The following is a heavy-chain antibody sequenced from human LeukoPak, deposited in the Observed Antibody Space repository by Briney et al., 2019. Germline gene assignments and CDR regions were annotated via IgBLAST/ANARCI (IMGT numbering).Heavy chain of an antibody. CDR2: IYNTGTT. CDR3: ATTSRDFLSGFDY. J-gene: IGHJ4*02. V-gene: IGHV4-59*01. D-gene: IGHD3-3*01. Sequence: SETLSLTCTVSGDSISRYYWSWIRQPPGKGLEWIGYIYNTGTTNYNPSLKSRVTITVDTSKNQFSLRLSSVTAADTAVYYCATTSRDFLSGFDYWGQGTLVTVSS. CDR1: GDSISRYY.